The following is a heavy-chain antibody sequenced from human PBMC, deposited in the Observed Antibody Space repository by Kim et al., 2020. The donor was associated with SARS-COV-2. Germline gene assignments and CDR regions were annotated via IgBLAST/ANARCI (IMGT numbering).Heavy chain of an antibody. CDR3: ARERLNYYGSGGYYDPHPGYYMDV. CDR1: GGSFSGYY. J-gene: IGHJ6*03. D-gene: IGHD3-10*01. V-gene: IGHV4-34*01. Sequence: SETLSLTCAVYGGSFSGYYWSWIRQPPGKGLEWIGEINHSGSTNYNPSLKSRVTISVDTSKNQFSLKLSSVTAADTAVYYCARERLNYYGSGGYYDPHPGYYMDVWGKGTTVTVSS. CDR2: INHSGST.